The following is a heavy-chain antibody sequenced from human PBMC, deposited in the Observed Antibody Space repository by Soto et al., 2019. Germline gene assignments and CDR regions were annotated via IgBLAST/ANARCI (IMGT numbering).Heavy chain of an antibody. Sequence: ASVKVSCKASGYTFTSYGISWVRQAPGQGLEWMGWISAYNGNTNYAQKLQGRVTMTTDTSTSTAYMELRSLRSDDTAVYYFARDLGYCSSTSCYEWFDPWGQGTLVTVSS. D-gene: IGHD2-2*03. CDR1: GYTFTSYG. CDR2: ISAYNGNT. J-gene: IGHJ5*02. V-gene: IGHV1-18*01. CDR3: ARDLGYCSSTSCYEWFDP.